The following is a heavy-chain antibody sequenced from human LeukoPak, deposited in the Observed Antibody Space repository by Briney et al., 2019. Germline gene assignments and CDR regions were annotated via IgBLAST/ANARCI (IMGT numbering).Heavy chain of an antibody. Sequence: GGSLRLSCAASGFTFSNYAMHWVRQAPGKGLEWVAVISYDGSNKYYADSVEGRFTISRDNSKNTLYLQMNSLRPDDTAVYYSACGYSYGVDYWGQGTLVTVSS. J-gene: IGHJ4*02. CDR2: ISYDGSNK. V-gene: IGHV3-30-3*01. CDR1: GFTFSNYA. D-gene: IGHD5-18*01. CDR3: ACGYSYGVDY.